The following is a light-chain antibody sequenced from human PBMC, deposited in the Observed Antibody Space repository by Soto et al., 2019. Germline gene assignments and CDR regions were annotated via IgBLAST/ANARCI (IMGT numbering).Light chain of an antibody. Sequence: QSALTQPPSASGSAGHSVTIPCTGTGIDDYDYNFVSWYQHHPGKVPKLIIFEVNKRPSGVPDRFSGSKSGTTASLTVSGLQADDEVDYYCSTFAVSPVIFGGGTKLTVL. CDR2: EVN. V-gene: IGLV2-8*01. CDR1: GIDDYDYNF. J-gene: IGLJ2*01. CDR3: STFAVSPVI.